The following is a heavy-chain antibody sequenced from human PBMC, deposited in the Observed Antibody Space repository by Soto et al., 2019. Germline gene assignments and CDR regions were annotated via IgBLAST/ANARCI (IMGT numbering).Heavy chain of an antibody. CDR2: MNPNSGDT. CDR3: ARESGGATATLDYYYFYMDV. CDR1: GYRFSDYY. J-gene: IGHJ6*03. V-gene: IGHV1-2*02. D-gene: IGHD5-12*01. Sequence: QVQLVQSGAEVKKPGASVTVSCKASGYRFSDYYLHWVRQAPGQGPEWMGWMNPNSGDTKYAQKFKGRVPNNRDTSVRTAFQGLNWLKSDDTAVYYWARESGGATATLDYYYFYMDVWGIGTTVTVSS.